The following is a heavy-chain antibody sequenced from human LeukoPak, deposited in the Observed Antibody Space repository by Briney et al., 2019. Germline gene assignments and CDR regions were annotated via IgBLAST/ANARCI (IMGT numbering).Heavy chain of an antibody. J-gene: IGHJ4*02. CDR1: GGSISVSSYY. CDR2: IYHSGST. Sequence: SETLSLTCTVSGGSISVSSYYWAWIRPPPGKGLEWIGSIYHSGSTYYKPSLKSRVTISVDTSKNQFSLKLISVTAADTAVYYCARVRRRYYDSSGLYYFDYWGQGTLVTVSS. V-gene: IGHV4-39*01. D-gene: IGHD3-22*01. CDR3: ARVRRRYYDSSGLYYFDY.